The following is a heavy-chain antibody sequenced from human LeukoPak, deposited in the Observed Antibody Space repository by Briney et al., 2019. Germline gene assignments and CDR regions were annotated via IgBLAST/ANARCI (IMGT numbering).Heavy chain of an antibody. CDR1: GYTFTGYY. Sequence: ASVKASCKASGYTFTGYYMHWVRQAPGQGLEWMGWINPNSGGTNYAQKFQGRVTMTRDTSISTAYMELSRLRSDDTAVYYCARDRYSSSWYGPDYWGQGTLVTVSS. D-gene: IGHD6-13*01. J-gene: IGHJ4*02. CDR2: INPNSGGT. CDR3: ARDRYSSSWYGPDY. V-gene: IGHV1-2*02.